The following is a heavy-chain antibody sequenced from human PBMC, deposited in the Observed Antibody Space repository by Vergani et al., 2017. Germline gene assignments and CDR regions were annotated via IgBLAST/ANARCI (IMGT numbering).Heavy chain of an antibody. CDR3: TTRDDYSNYPFDY. V-gene: IGHV3-15*07. CDR1: GFTFSNAW. CDR2: IKSKTDGGTT. J-gene: IGHJ4*02. D-gene: IGHD4-11*01. Sequence: EVQLVESGGGLVKPGGSLRLSCAASGFTFSNAWMNWVRQAPGKGLEWVGRIKSKTDGGTTDYAAPVKGRFTISRDDSKNTLYLQMNSLKTEDTDVYYCTTRDDYSNYPFDYWGQGTLVTVSS.